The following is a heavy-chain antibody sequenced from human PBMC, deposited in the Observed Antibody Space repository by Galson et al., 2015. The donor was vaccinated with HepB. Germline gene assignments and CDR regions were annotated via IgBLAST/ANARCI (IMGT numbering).Heavy chain of an antibody. D-gene: IGHD1-26*01. V-gene: IGHV3-23*01. CDR3: AKDQDSGSYYYAFGMDV. CDR2: ISSSGGST. Sequence: SLRLSCAASGFTFSTYAMSWVRQAPGKGLEWVSDISSSGGSTYYADSVKGRFTISRGNSKNTLYLQMNTLRAEDTAVYYCAKDQDSGSYYYAFGMDVWGQGTTVTVS. CDR1: GFTFSTYA. J-gene: IGHJ6*02.